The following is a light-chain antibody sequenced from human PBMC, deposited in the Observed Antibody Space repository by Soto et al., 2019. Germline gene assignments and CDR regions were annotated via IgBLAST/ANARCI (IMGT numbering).Light chain of an antibody. V-gene: IGKV3-20*01. J-gene: IGKJ1*01. CDR3: QQYVTSSPRT. CDR1: HTISSSY. Sequence: EIVLTQSPGTLSLSPGERATLSCRASHTISSSYLAWYQQKPGQAPRLLMYGISRRATGIPDRFSGSGSGTDFTLPITRMEPADFAVYYCQQYVTSSPRTFGQGTKVEIK. CDR2: GIS.